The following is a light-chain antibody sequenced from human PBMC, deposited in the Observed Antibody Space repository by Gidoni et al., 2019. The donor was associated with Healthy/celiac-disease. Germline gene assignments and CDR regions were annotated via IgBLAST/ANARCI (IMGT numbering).Light chain of an antibody. CDR2: GNT. V-gene: IGLV1-40*01. J-gene: IGLJ2*01. CDR3: QSYDSSLSGSRV. CDR1: SSNIGAGYD. Sequence: QPVLTQPPPVPAAPGHRVPISCTGSSSNIGAGYDVHWYQQLPGTAPKLLIYGNTNRTSGVPDRFSGSKSGTSASLAITGLQAEDEADYYCQSYDSSLSGSRVFGGGTKLTVL.